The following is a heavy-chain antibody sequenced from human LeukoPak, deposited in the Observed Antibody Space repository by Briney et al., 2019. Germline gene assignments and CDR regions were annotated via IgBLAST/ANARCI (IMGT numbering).Heavy chain of an antibody. CDR1: GYSFTNYW. CDR2: IYPGDSDT. Sequence: GESLKISCQGSGYSFTNYWIAWVRQMPGKGLEWMGIIYPGDSDTRYSPSFQGQVTISADKSISTAYLQWSSLKASDTAMYYCARRRDGYNPDYWGQGTLVTVSS. J-gene: IGHJ4*02. D-gene: IGHD5-24*01. V-gene: IGHV5-51*01. CDR3: ARRRDGYNPDY.